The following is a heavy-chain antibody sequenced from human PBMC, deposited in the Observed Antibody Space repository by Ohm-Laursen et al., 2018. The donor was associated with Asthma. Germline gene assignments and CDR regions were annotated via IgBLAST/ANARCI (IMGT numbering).Heavy chain of an antibody. J-gene: IGHJ4*02. Sequence: SLRLSCAASGFTFSSYAMSWVRQAPGKGLEWVSGISSSGGSTYYADSVKGRFTISRDKAKNTLYLQMNSLRAEDTAVYYCAKGISDLYYFDYWGQGTLVTVSS. CDR2: ISSSGGST. V-gene: IGHV3-23*01. D-gene: IGHD2-21*01. CDR1: GFTFSSYA. CDR3: AKGISDLYYFDY.